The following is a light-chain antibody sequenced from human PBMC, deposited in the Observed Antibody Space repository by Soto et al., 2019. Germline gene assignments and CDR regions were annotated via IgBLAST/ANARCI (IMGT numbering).Light chain of an antibody. J-gene: IGLJ1*01. CDR2: DVT. CDR3: CSYTGFYSYV. V-gene: IGLV2-11*01. CDR1: NSDVGGYNY. Sequence: QSVLTQPRSVSASPGQSVTISCTGTNSDVGGYNYVSWYQQYPGKAPKVMIYDVTKRPSGVPDRFSGSKSGNTASLTISGLQTEDEADYYCCSYTGFYSYVFGTGTKATV.